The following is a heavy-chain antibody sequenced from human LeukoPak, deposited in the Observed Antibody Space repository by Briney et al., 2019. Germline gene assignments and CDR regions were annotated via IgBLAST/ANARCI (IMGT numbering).Heavy chain of an antibody. J-gene: IGHJ4*02. CDR1: GFTFSDYY. CDR2: ISSSGSSI. D-gene: IGHD3-22*01. Sequence: PGGSLRLSCAASGFTFSDYYMSWIRQAPGKGLEWVSYISSSGSSIYYADSVRGRFTISRDNAKNSLYLQMYSLRAEDTAVYYCARDGDDNSGYYFAGHWGQGTLVTVSS. V-gene: IGHV3-11*01. CDR3: ARDGDDNSGYYFAGH.